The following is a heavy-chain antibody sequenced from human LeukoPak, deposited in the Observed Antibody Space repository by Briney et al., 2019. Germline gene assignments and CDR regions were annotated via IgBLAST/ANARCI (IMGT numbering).Heavy chain of an antibody. Sequence: SETLSLTCAVYGGSFSGYYWSWIRQPPGKGLEWIGESNHSGSTNYNPSLKSRVTISVDTSKNQFSLTLSSVTAADTAVYYCARGQHLSSSWYYYSYYYMDVWGKGTTVTVSS. J-gene: IGHJ6*03. CDR3: ARGQHLSSSWYYYSYYYMDV. V-gene: IGHV4-34*01. CDR2: SNHSGST. CDR1: GGSFSGYY. D-gene: IGHD6-13*01.